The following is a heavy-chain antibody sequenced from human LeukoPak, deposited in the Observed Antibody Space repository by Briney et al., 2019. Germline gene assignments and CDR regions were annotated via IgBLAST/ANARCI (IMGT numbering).Heavy chain of an antibody. V-gene: IGHV1-2*02. CDR2: INPYSGGT. J-gene: IGHJ4*02. CDR3: ARVSWEYSYGQLLDY. CDR1: GYTFTGYY. D-gene: IGHD5-18*01. Sequence: GSVKVSCKACGYTFTGYYMHWVRQAPGQGREGMGWINPYSGGTKYAQKSQCRVTTTRDTTISRAYIELSRLRSDDTAVYYCARVSWEYSYGQLLDYWGPGTPVTVSS.